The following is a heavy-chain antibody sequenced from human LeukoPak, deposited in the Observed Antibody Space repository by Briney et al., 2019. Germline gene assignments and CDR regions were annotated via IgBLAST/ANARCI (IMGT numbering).Heavy chain of an antibody. J-gene: IGHJ4*02. V-gene: IGHV4-39*07. CDR2: IYYSGST. CDR3: ARAETYSSGWYDPFFDY. Sequence: SETLSLTCTVSGDSISSSSYYWGWIRQPPGKGLEWIVSIYYSGSTYYNPSLKSRVTISVHTSKNQFSLKLRSVPAADTAVYHCARAETYSSGWYDPFFDYWGQGTLVTVST. CDR1: GDSISSSSYY. D-gene: IGHD6-19*01.